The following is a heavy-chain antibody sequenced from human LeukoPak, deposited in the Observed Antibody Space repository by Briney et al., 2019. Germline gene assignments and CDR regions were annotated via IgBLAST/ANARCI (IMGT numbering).Heavy chain of an antibody. J-gene: IGHJ4*02. CDR1: GFTFSSYA. CDR3: AKIPRDGYNAIDY. Sequence: GGSLRLSCAASGFTFSSYAMSWVRQAPGKGLEWVSAISGSGGSAYYADSVKGRFTISRDNSKNTLYLQMNSLRAEDTAVYYCAKIPRDGYNAIDYWGQGTLVTVSS. D-gene: IGHD5-24*01. CDR2: ISGSGGSA. V-gene: IGHV3-23*01.